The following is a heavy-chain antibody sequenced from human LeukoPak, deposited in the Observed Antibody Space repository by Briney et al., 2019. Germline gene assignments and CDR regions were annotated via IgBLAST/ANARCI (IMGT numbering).Heavy chain of an antibody. D-gene: IGHD3-10*01. CDR3: AKEAVLLWFGELHNWFDP. J-gene: IGHJ5*02. Sequence: GRSLRLSCAASGFTFSSYGMHWVRQAPGKGLEWVAVISYDGSNKYYADSVKGRFTISRDNSKNTLYLQMNSLRAEDTAVYYCAKEAVLLWFGELHNWFDPWGQGTLVTVSS. CDR2: ISYDGSNK. V-gene: IGHV3-30*18. CDR1: GFTFSSYG.